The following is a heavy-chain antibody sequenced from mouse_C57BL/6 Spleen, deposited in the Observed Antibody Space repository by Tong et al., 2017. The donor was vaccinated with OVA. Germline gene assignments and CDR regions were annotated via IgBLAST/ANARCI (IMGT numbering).Heavy chain of an antibody. CDR1: GYTFTSYW. Sequence: VQLQESGTELVKPGASVKLSCKASGYTFTSYWMHWVKQRPGQGLEWIGNINPSNGGTNYNGKFKGKATLTADKSSSTAYMQLSSLTYEDSAVYYCAREGIMRDYDYYFDYWGQGTTLTVSS. D-gene: IGHD2-4*01. CDR2: INPSNGGT. V-gene: IGHV1-53*01. CDR3: AREGIMRDYDYYFDY. J-gene: IGHJ2*01.